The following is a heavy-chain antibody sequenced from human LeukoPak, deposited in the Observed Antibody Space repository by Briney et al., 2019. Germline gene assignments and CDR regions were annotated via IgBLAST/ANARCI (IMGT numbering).Heavy chain of an antibody. Sequence: GGSLRLSCAASGFTFSSYSMNWVRQAPGRGLEWVSYISSSSSTIYYADSVKGRFTISRDNAKNSLYLQMNSLRAEDTAVYYCATSRPIVVVTTIYYYMDVWGKGTTVTVSS. V-gene: IGHV3-48*01. J-gene: IGHJ6*03. CDR2: ISSSSSTI. D-gene: IGHD2-21*02. CDR1: GFTFSSYS. CDR3: ATSRPIVVVTTIYYYMDV.